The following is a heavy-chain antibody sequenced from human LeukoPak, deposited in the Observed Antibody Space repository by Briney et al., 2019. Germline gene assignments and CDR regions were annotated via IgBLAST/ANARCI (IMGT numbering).Heavy chain of an antibody. CDR2: ISGGGSST. D-gene: IGHD1-26*01. CDR1: GFTFSSYA. V-gene: IGHV3-23*01. Sequence: GGSLRLSCAASGFTFSSYAMSWVRQSPGEGLEWVSSISGGGSSTYYADSVKGRFTISRDNSKITLYLQMNSLRAEDTAVYYCARDWPSEWEQPTDYDAVDIWGQGTMVTVSS. CDR3: ARDWPSEWEQPTDYDAVDI. J-gene: IGHJ3*02.